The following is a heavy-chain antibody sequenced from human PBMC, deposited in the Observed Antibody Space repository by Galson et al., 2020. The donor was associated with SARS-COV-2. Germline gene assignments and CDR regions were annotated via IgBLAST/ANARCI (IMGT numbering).Heavy chain of an antibody. J-gene: IGHJ4*02. D-gene: IGHD3-3*01. CDR2: IYYSGST. Sequence: SETLSLTCTASGGSISSYYWSWIRQPPGKGLEWIGYIYYSGSTNYNPSLKSRVTISVDTSKNQFSLKLSSVTAADTAVYYCARAAQTYYDFWSGYYNAPHFDYWGQGTLVAVSS. V-gene: IGHV4-59*01. CDR3: ARAAQTYYDFWSGYYNAPHFDY. CDR1: GGSISSYY.